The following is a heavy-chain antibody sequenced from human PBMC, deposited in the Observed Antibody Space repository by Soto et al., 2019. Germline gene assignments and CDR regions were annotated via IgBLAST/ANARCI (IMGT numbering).Heavy chain of an antibody. Sequence: PSETLSLTCAVSGGSISISNWWSWVRQTPGKGLEWIGQIHHSGSTNYSPSLTSRVTISVDKSKNQFSLKMNSVTAADTAVYFCARHSTSSTNNWFDPWGQGTLVTVS. J-gene: IGHJ5*02. CDR1: GGSISISNW. V-gene: IGHV4-4*02. CDR2: IHHSGST. CDR3: ARHSTSSTNNWFDP.